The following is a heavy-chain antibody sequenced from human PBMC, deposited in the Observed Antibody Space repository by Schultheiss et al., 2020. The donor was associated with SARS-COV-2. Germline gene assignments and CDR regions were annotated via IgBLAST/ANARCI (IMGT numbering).Heavy chain of an antibody. D-gene: IGHD3-3*01. V-gene: IGHV3-23*01. CDR1: GFTFSGSA. Sequence: GGSLRLSCAASGFTFSGSAMHWVRQAPGKGLEWVSAISGSGGSTYYADSVKGRFTISRDNSKNTLYLQMNSLRAEDTAVYYCARERRGYYDFWSGYPPLYYYYYMDVWGKGTTVTVSS. J-gene: IGHJ6*03. CDR2: ISGSGGST. CDR3: ARERRGYYDFWSGYPPLYYYYYMDV.